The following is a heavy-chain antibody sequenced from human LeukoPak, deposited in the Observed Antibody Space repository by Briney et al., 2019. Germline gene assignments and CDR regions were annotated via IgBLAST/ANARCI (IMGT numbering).Heavy chain of an antibody. V-gene: IGHV6-1*01. CDR1: GDSVSSNSAA. Sequence: SRTLSLTCAISGDSVSSNSAAWNWIRQSPSRGLEWLGRTYYRSKWYNDYAVSVKSRITINPDTSKNQFSLQLNSVTPEDTAVYYCARGYYDILIGEFDYWGQGTLVTVSS. D-gene: IGHD3-9*01. J-gene: IGHJ4*02. CDR3: ARGYYDILIGEFDY. CDR2: TYYRSKWYN.